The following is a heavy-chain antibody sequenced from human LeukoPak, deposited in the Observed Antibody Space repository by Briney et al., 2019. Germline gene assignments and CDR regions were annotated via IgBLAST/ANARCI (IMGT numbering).Heavy chain of an antibody. CDR2: INPNSGGT. CDR3: ARDLGGVWFGELLANYYYYYGMDV. D-gene: IGHD3-10*01. J-gene: IGHJ6*02. V-gene: IGHV1-2*02. Sequence: ASVKVSCKASGYTFTGYYMHWVRQAPGKGLEWMGWINPNSGGTNYAQRFQGRVTMTRDTSISTAYMELSRLRSDDTAVYYCARDLGGVWFGELLANYYYYYGMDVWGQGTTVTVSS. CDR1: GYTFTGYY.